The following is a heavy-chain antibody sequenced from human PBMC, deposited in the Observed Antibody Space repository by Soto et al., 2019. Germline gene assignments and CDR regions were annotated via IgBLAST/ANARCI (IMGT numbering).Heavy chain of an antibody. CDR2: ISYDGSNK. J-gene: IGHJ4*02. CDR3: AKDPPPVVIPFDY. CDR1: GFTFSSYG. D-gene: IGHD3-22*01. V-gene: IGHV3-30*18. Sequence: QPGGSLRLSCAASGFTFSSYGMHWVRQAPGKGLEWVAVISYDGSNKYYADSVKGRFTISRDNSKNTLYLQMNSLRAEDTAVYYCAKDPPPVVIPFDYWGQGTLVTVSS.